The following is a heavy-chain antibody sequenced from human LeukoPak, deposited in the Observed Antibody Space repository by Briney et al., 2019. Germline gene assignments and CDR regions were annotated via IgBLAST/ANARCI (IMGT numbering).Heavy chain of an antibody. D-gene: IGHD6-13*01. J-gene: IGHJ4*02. CDR1: GFIVSHNY. CDR3: AKDGYSSIPGFHFEY. V-gene: IGHV3-23*01. CDR2: ISGSGDNT. Sequence: PGGSLRLSCAASGFIVSHNYMSWVRQAQGKGLGWVSVISGSGDNTYYADSVKGRFTISRDNSKKTLYLHLNSLRVEDAAVYYCAKDGYSSIPGFHFEYWGQGTPVTVSS.